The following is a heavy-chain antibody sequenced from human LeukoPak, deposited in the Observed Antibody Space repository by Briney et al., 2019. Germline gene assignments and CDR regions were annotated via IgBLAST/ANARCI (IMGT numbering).Heavy chain of an antibody. CDR1: GYSFTSYW. J-gene: IGHJ6*03. Sequence: GESLKISCKGSGYSFTSYWIGWVRQMPGKGLEWMGIIYPGDSDTRYSPSFQGQVTISADKSISTAYLQWSSLKASDTAMYYCARLAAYDFWSGYSPVSYYYYTDVWGKGTTVTVSS. D-gene: IGHD3-3*01. CDR2: IYPGDSDT. V-gene: IGHV5-51*01. CDR3: ARLAAYDFWSGYSPVSYYYYTDV.